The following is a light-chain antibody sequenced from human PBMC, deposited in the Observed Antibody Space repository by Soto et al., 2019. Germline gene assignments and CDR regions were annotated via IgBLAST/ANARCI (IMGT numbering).Light chain of an antibody. Sequence: DIVMTQSPDSLAVSLGERATINCKSSQNVLYSSNNKNYLAWYQQKPGQPPKLLIYWASTRESGVPDRFSGSGSGTEFTLTISSLQAEDVAVYYCQQYYSTPPTFGQGTKVEIK. J-gene: IGKJ1*01. CDR2: WAS. CDR1: QNVLYSSNNKNY. V-gene: IGKV4-1*01. CDR3: QQYYSTPPT.